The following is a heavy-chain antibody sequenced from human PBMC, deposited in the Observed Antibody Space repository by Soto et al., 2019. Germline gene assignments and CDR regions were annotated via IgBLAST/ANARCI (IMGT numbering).Heavy chain of an antibody. D-gene: IGHD3-9*01. Sequence: QVQLVQSGAEVKKPGASVKVSCKASGYTFTSYYMHWVRQAPGQGLEWMGIINPSGGSTSYAQKFQGRVTMTRDTSTSTVYMELSSLRSEDTAVYCCARDILTGYYNGLGAFDIWGQGTMVTVSS. CDR1: GYTFTSYY. CDR3: ARDILTGYYNGLGAFDI. CDR2: INPSGGST. J-gene: IGHJ3*02. V-gene: IGHV1-46*03.